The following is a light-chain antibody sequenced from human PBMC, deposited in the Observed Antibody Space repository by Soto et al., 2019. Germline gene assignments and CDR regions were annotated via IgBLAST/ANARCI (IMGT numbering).Light chain of an antibody. V-gene: IGKV3-20*01. Sequence: EIVVTQTPGTLSLSPGERATVSCMASQSFASSLLAWYRQKPGQTPRLLIYDASRRAPGIPDRISCSGSGTDFTLTIRRLEPADFGVYYCQQYGIALFTFG. CDR2: DAS. CDR3: QQYGIALFT. CDR1: QSFASSL. J-gene: IGKJ3*01.